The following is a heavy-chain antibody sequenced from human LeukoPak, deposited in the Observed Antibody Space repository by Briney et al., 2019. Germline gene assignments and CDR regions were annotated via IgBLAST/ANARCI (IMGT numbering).Heavy chain of an antibody. CDR3: ARDRAPVTTIASDI. D-gene: IGHD4-17*01. J-gene: IGHJ3*02. CDR1: GGSISSYY. Sequence: SETLSLTCTVSGGSISSYYWSWIRQPAGKGLEWIGRIYTSGSTNYNPSLKSRVTMSVDTSKNQFSLELSSVTAADTAVYYCARDRAPVTTIASDIWGQGTMVTVSS. V-gene: IGHV4-4*07. CDR2: IYTSGST.